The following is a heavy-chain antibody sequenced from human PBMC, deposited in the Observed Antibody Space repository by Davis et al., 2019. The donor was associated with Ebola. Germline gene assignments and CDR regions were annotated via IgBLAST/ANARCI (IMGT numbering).Heavy chain of an antibody. CDR2: IYYSGST. J-gene: IGHJ4*02. V-gene: IGHV4-39*01. CDR3: ARHWLATILDLEYYFDY. D-gene: IGHD5-24*01. CDR1: GGSISSSSYY. Sequence: SETLSLTCTVSGGSISSSSYYWGWIRQPPGKGLEWIGSIYYSGSTYYNPSLKSRVTISVDTSKNQFSLKLSSVTAADTAVYYCARHWLATILDLEYYFDYWGQGTLVTVSS.